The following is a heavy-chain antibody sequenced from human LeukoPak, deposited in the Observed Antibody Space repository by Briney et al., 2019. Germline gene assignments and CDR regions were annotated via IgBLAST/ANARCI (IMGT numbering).Heavy chain of an antibody. V-gene: IGHV3-7*01. J-gene: IGHJ3*02. D-gene: IGHD6-13*01. CDR1: GFTFSSYW. CDR3: AREPWSSWGNDAFDI. CDR2: IKQDGSEK. Sequence: SGGSLRLSCAASGFTFSSYWMSWVRQAPGKGLVWAANIKQDGSEKYYVDSVKGRFTISRGNAKNSLYLQMNSLRAEDTAVYYCAREPWSSWGNDAFDIWGQGTMVTVSS.